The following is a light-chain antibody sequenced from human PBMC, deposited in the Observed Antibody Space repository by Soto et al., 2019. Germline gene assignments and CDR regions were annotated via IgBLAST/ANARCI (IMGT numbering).Light chain of an antibody. CDR3: SSYTTRSTLV. Sequence: QSALTQPASVSGSPGQSITISCTGTSSDVGAYDFVSWYQHSPGKAPKLVTFDVTHRPPGISDHFSGSKSANTASLTISGLQAEDEAFYYCSSYTTRSTLVFGGGTKLTVL. CDR2: DVT. J-gene: IGLJ2*01. CDR1: SSDVGAYDF. V-gene: IGLV2-14*01.